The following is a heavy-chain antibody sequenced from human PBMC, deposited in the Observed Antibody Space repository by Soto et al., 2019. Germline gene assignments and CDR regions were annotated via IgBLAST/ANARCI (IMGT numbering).Heavy chain of an antibody. CDR1: GFTFSSYS. Sequence: GGSLRLSCAASGFTFSSYSMNWVRQAPGKGLEWVSSISSSSSYIYYADSVKGRFTISRDNAKNSLYLQMNSLRAEDTAIYYCARAAFLYFGEANCFDPWGQGTLVTVSS. CDR3: ARAAFLYFGEANCFDP. V-gene: IGHV3-21*04. CDR2: ISSSSSYI. J-gene: IGHJ5*02. D-gene: IGHD3-10*01.